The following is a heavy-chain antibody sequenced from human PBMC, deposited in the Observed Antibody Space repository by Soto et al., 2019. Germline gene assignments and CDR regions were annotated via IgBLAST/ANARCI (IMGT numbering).Heavy chain of an antibody. CDR1: GYTFTGYY. V-gene: IGHV1-2*04. CDR3: ARDQISEYYDFWSGRPDAFDI. CDR2: INPNSGGT. Sequence: GASVKVSCKASGYTFTGYYMHWVRQAPGQGLEWMGWINPNSGGTNYAQKFQGWVTMTRDTSISTASLKLSSVTAADTAVYYCARDQISEYYDFWSGRPDAFDIWGQGTMVTVSS. J-gene: IGHJ3*02. D-gene: IGHD3-3*01.